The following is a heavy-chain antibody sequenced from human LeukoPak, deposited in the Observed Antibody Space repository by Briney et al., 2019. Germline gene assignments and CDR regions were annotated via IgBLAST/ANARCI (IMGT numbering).Heavy chain of an antibody. Sequence: GGSLRLSCAASGFTFSSYAMSWVRQAPGKGLEWVSGISGSGGSTYYADSVKGRFTICRDNSKNTLYLEMNSLRAEDTAVYYCAKGRITMVRGVTDWGQGTLVTVSS. J-gene: IGHJ4*02. D-gene: IGHD3-10*01. CDR3: AKGRITMVRGVTD. CDR1: GFTFSSYA. V-gene: IGHV3-23*01. CDR2: ISGSGGST.